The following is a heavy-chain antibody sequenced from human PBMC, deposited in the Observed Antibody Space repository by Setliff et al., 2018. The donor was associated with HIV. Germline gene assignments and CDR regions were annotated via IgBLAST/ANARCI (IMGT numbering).Heavy chain of an antibody. J-gene: IGHJ5*02. CDR1: GGSMSSYY. CDR3: ARDGFPDSTWRPTDL. CDR2: VLTSGSA. D-gene: IGHD6-13*01. V-gene: IGHV4-4*07. Sequence: SETLSLTCTVSGGSMSSYYWSWIRQPAGKGLEWIGRVLTSGSAHYNPSLRSRVTISLDTSRNQISLTMTSVTAADTAVYYCARDGFPDSTWRPTDLWGQGTLVTVSS.